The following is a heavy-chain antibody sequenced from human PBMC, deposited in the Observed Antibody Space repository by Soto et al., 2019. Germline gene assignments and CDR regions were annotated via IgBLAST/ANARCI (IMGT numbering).Heavy chain of an antibody. CDR2: ISGSGGST. CDR1: GFTFSSYA. D-gene: IGHD3-22*01. CDR3: GKGGNTYYYDRGGYYRSWYFDL. V-gene: IGHV3-23*01. J-gene: IGHJ2*01. Sequence: EVQLLESGGGLVQPGGSLRLSCAASGFTFSSYAMSWVRQAPGKGLEWVSAISGSGGSTYYADSVKGRFTISRDNSKNXLNLQMNSLRAEDTAVYYCGKGGNTYYYDRGGYYRSWYFDLWGRGTLVTVSS.